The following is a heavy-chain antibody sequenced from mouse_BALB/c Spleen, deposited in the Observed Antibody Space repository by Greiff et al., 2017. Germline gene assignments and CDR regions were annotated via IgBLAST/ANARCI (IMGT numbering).Heavy chain of an antibody. J-gene: IGHJ4*01. CDR2: ISSGGSYT. CDR3: ARPGTVVAYYYAMDY. Sequence: EVQLVESGGDLVKPGGSLKLSCAASGFTFSSYGMSWVRQTPDKRLEWVATISSGGSYTYYPDSVKGRFTISRDNAKNTLYLQMSSLKSEDTAMYYCARPGTVVAYYYAMDYWGQGTSVTVSS. CDR1: GFTFSSYG. D-gene: IGHD1-1*01. V-gene: IGHV5-6*01.